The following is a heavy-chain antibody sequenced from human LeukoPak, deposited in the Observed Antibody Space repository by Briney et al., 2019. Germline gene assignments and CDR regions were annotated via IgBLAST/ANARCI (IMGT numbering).Heavy chain of an antibody. CDR3: VRDANYHDRINYYDVHDI. CDR2: IKGDGSRE. CDR1: GFTFSNYW. D-gene: IGHD3-22*01. J-gene: IGHJ3*02. Sequence: GGSLRLSCAASGFTFSNYWMVWVRQSPGEGLEWVANIKGDGSREYYLDSVKGRFTISRANAKSSLYLQMSSLRADDTAVYYCVRDANYHDRINYYDVHDIWGQGTMVTVSS. V-gene: IGHV3-7*01.